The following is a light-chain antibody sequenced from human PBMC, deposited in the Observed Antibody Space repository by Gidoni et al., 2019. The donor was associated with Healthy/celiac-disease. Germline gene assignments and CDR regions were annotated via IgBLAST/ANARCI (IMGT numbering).Light chain of an antibody. V-gene: IGLV3-21*02. J-gene: IGLJ2*01. CDR2: DDD. CDR3: QVWDSSVDLRV. Sequence: SYVLSQPPSLSVAPGLTATITCEGDNLETKSVHWYRQKAGQAPVLVVFDDDDRPSGGPDRISGSNSKNTATLSITRVEPGDEADYFCQVWDSSVDLRVFGGGTSLTVL. CDR1: NLETKS.